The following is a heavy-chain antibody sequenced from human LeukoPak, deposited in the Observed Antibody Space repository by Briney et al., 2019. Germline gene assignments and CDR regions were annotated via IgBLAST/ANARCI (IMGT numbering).Heavy chain of an antibody. CDR1: GFTYHRFY. Sequence: GGSLTLSCSASGFTYHRFYLQWLRPAPGKGLEFVSHISSNGATTYYADSVKGRFTISRDNSKDTLYLQMSSLRADDTAVYYCAREWRGIASHYRGMDVWGQGTTVTVSS. CDR2: ISSNGATT. D-gene: IGHD6-6*01. J-gene: IGHJ6*02. CDR3: AREWRGIASHYRGMDV. V-gene: IGHV3-64D*06.